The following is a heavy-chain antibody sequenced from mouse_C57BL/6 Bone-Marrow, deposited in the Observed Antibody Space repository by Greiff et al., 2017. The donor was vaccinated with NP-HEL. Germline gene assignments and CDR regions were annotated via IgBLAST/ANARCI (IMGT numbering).Heavy chain of an antibody. CDR3: ARSFPDYGSSSFAY. V-gene: IGHV1-50*01. CDR1: GYTFTSYW. J-gene: IGHJ3*01. D-gene: IGHD1-1*01. Sequence: QVQLQQPGAELVKPGASVKLSCKASGYTFTSYWMQWVKQRPGQGLEWIGEIDPSDSYTNYNQKVKGKATLTVDTSSSTAYMQLSSLTSEDSAVYYCARSFPDYGSSSFAYWGQGTLVTVAA. CDR2: IDPSDSYT.